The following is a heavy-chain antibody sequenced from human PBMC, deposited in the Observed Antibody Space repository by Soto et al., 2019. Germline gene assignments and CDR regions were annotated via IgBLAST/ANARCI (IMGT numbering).Heavy chain of an antibody. V-gene: IGHV1-18*01. Sequence: GASVKVSCKASGYTFTSYGISWVRQAPGQGLEWMGWISAYNGNTNYAQKLQGRVTMTTDTSTSTAYMELRSLRSDDTAVYYCASSPLPYSSGWYFDYWGQGTLVTVS. CDR2: ISAYNGNT. D-gene: IGHD6-19*01. J-gene: IGHJ4*02. CDR3: ASSPLPYSSGWYFDY. CDR1: GYTFTSYG.